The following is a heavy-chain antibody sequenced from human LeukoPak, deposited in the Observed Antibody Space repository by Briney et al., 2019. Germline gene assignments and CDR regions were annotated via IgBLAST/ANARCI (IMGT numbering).Heavy chain of an antibody. J-gene: IGHJ4*02. V-gene: IGHV3-23*01. CDR3: AKGVRRYYYDSSGYYDY. Sequence: GGSLRLSCAASGFTFSSYAMSWVRQAPGKGLEWVSAISGSGGSTYYADSVKGRFTISRDNSKNTLYLQMNSLRAEDTAVYYCAKGVRRYYYDSSGYYDYRGQGTLVTVSS. D-gene: IGHD3-22*01. CDR2: ISGSGGST. CDR1: GFTFSSYA.